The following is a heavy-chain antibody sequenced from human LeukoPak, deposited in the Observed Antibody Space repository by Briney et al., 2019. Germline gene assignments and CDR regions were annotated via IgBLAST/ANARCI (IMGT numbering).Heavy chain of an antibody. CDR1: GCTFSRYD. CDR2: IWSDATNK. J-gene: IGHJ4*02. Sequence: PGRSLRLSCAASGCTFSRYDMHWVRQGPGKGREWVTVIWSDATNKYYADSVKGRFTIPRDNSTNTLYLQMNSLRAEDTAVYYCARGNRPPDYWGQGTLVTVSS. V-gene: IGHV3-33*01. CDR3: ARGNRPPDY.